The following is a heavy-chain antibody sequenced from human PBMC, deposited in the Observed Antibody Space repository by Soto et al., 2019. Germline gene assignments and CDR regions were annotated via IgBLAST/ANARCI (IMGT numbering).Heavy chain of an antibody. CDR3: ARAALTTRPMTYYYYYGMDV. CDR1: GGSISSGDYY. V-gene: IGHV4-30-4*01. Sequence: SETLSLTCTVSGGSISSGDYYWSWIRQPPGKGLEWIGYIYYSGSTYYNPSLKSRVTISVDTSKNQFSLKLSSVTAADTAVYYCARAALTTRPMTYYYYYGMDVWGQGTTVTVSS. J-gene: IGHJ6*02. CDR2: IYYSGST. D-gene: IGHD3-22*01.